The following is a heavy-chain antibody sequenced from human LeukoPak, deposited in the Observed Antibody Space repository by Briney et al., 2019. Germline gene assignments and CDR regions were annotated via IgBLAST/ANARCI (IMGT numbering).Heavy chain of an antibody. Sequence: ASVKVSCKASGGTFSSYAISWVRQAPGQGLEWMGGTIPIFGTANYAQKFQGRVTITADESTSTAYMELSSLRSEDTAVYYCARGEIFGVVIMYYYGMDVWGQGTTVTVSS. CDR2: TIPIFGTA. CDR3: ARGEIFGVVIMYYYGMDV. D-gene: IGHD3-3*01. CDR1: GGTFSSYA. J-gene: IGHJ6*02. V-gene: IGHV1-69*13.